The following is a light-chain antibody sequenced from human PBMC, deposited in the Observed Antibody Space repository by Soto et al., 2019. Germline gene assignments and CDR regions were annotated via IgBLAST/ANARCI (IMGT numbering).Light chain of an antibody. CDR1: QSISSF. CDR2: AAS. CDR3: QQSYSTPRT. V-gene: IGKV1-39*01. J-gene: IGKJ2*01. Sequence: DIQMTQSPSSLSASVGDRVTITCRASQSISSFLNWYQQKPGKAPELLIYAASSLQSGVPSRFSGSGSATDFTLTISSLQPEDFATYYCQQSYSTPRTFGQGTKLEIK.